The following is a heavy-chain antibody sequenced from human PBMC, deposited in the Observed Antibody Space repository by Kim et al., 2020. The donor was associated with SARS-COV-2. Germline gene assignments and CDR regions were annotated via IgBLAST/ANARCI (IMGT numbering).Heavy chain of an antibody. Sequence: YYADSVKGRFIISRDNSKNTLHLQMNSLRAEDTAIYYCAKHFGSRGAELHHWGQGTLVTVCS. V-gene: IGHV3-23*01. D-gene: IGHD3-3*02. CDR3: AKHFGSRGAELHH. J-gene: IGHJ1*01.